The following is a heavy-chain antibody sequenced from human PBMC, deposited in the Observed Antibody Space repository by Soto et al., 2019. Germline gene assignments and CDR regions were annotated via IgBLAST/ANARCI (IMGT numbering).Heavy chain of an antibody. CDR1: GFTFSTYG. Sequence: GGSLRLSCTASGFTFSTYGMHWVRQAPGKGLEWVAVIWYDGRNKYYADSVKGRFTISRDNSRNTLYLQMNSLRAEDSAVYYCARNFYFYDSSGYLDYWGQGTLVTVSS. D-gene: IGHD3-22*01. CDR2: IWYDGRNK. V-gene: IGHV3-33*01. CDR3: ARNFYFYDSSGYLDY. J-gene: IGHJ4*02.